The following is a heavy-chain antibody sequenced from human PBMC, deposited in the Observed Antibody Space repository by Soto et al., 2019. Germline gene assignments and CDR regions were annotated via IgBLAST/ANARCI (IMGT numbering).Heavy chain of an antibody. CDR3: ARDRRYCSGSTCYSHFDY. J-gene: IGHJ4*02. CDR1: SASISSSNW. D-gene: IGHD2-2*01. CDR2: IYHSGGT. Sequence: QVQLQESGPGLVKPSGTLSLTCAVSSASISSSNWWSWVRQPPGRGLEWIGEIYHSGGTNYNPSLKSRVTVSVDKSKNKFSLNLSSVTAADTAVYYCARDRRYCSGSTCYSHFDYWGQGTLVTVSS. V-gene: IGHV4-4*02.